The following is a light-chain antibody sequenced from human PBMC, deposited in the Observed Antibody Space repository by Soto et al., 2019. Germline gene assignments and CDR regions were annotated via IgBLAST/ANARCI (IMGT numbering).Light chain of an antibody. CDR3: QQYNTYSRT. J-gene: IGKJ1*01. V-gene: IGKV1-5*03. CDR1: QSINSW. CDR2: KAS. Sequence: DLQMTQSPSTLPASVGDRVTITCRASQSINSWLAWYQQKPGKAPKVLIYKASTLESGVPSRFSGSGSGTEFTLTISSLQPDDFATYYCQQYNTYSRTFGQGTKVEIK.